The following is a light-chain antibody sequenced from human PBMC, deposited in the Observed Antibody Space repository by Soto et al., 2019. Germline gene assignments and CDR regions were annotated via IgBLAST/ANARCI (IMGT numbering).Light chain of an antibody. CDR2: AAS. J-gene: IGKJ1*01. Sequence: EIVLTQSPATLSLSPGERVTLSCRTSQSVASNLAWYQQKPGQAPRLLIHAASTRATGIPARFSGSGSGAEFTLTISSLQSEDSAIYYCQQYNNWPPITFGQGTKVDIK. CDR1: QSVASN. CDR3: QQYNNWPPIT. V-gene: IGKV3-15*01.